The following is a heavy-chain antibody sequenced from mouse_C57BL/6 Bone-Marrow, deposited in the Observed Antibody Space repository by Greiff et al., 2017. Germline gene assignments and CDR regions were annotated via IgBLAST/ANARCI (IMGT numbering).Heavy chain of an antibody. V-gene: IGHV2-6-1*01. CDR2: IWSDGST. Sequence: VQLQESGPGLVAPSQSLSITCTVSGFSLTSYGVHWVRQPPGKGLEWLVVIWSDGSTTYNSAPKSRLSISKDNSKSQVFLKMNSLQTDDTTMYYCARHESRDGYWFAYWGQGTLVTVAA. CDR1: GFSLTSYG. CDR3: ARHESRDGYWFAY. J-gene: IGHJ3*01. D-gene: IGHD2-3*01.